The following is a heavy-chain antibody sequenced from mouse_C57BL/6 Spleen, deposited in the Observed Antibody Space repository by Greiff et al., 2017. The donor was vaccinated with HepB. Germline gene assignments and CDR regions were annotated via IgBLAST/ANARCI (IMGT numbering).Heavy chain of an antibody. CDR3: ARSGGLRPWFAY. V-gene: IGHV1-53*01. D-gene: IGHD2-4*01. Sequence: VQLQQPGTELVKPGASVKLSCKASGYTFTSYWMHWVKQRPGQGLEWIGNINPSNGGTNYNEKFKSKATLTVDKSPSTAYMQLSSLTSEDSAVYYCARSGGLRPWFAYWGQGTLVTVSA. CDR1: GYTFTSYW. CDR2: INPSNGGT. J-gene: IGHJ3*01.